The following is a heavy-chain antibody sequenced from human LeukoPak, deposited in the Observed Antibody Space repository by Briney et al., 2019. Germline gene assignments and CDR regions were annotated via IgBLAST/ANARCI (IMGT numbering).Heavy chain of an antibody. CDR3: AVIMGATHFDY. V-gene: IGHV4-39*01. Sequence: SGTLSLTCTVSGGSISSSSYYWGWIRQPPGKGLEWIGSIYYSGSTYYNPSLESRVTISVDTSKNQFSLKLSSVTAADTAVYYCAVIMGATHFDYWGQGTLVTVSS. CDR1: GGSISSSSYY. J-gene: IGHJ4*02. D-gene: IGHD1-26*01. CDR2: IYYSGST.